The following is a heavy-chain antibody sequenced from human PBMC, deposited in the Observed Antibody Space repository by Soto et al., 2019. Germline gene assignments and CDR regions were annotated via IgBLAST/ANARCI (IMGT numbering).Heavy chain of an antibody. CDR2: ISGNNGNT. CDR1: GYTFTNYG. D-gene: IGHD6-19*01. V-gene: IGHV1-18*04. J-gene: IGHJ5*02. Sequence: QVQLVQSGAEVKKPGASVKVSCKASGYTFTNYGISWVRQAPGQGLEWMGWISGNNGNTKYAQNFQGRVTMTTDSSTTTAYMALGSLRSDDTAVYFCARDPDKVAATGLTWFDPWGQGTLVTVSS. CDR3: ARDPDKVAATGLTWFDP.